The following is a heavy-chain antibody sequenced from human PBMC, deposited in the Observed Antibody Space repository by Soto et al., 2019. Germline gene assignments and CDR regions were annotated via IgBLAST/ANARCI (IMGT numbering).Heavy chain of an antibody. V-gene: IGHV1-69*01. CDR2: IVPIFGKP. J-gene: IGHJ4*02. Sequence: QVQLVQSGAEVTKPGSSVKVSCKASGDTFSDYTISWVRQAPGQGLEWMGGIVPIFGKPTYTQKFQGRVTITAEESTTTGYMELSSLRSEDTATYYCARGKDGSDYYFDSWGQGTLVTVSS. CDR3: ARGKDGSDYYFDS. D-gene: IGHD3-22*01. CDR1: GDTFSDYT.